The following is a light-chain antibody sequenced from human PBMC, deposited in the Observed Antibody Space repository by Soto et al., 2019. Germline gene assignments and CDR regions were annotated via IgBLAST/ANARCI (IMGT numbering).Light chain of an antibody. Sequence: DIQMTQSPSTLSSSVGDRVTITCRASQSLSGRLAWYQQRPGQAPKLLIYDVSTLESGVPSRFSGTGTGSGKEFTLSISDLQPYDFATYYCQQYNSYSTFGPGTKVEVK. CDR3: QQYNSYST. CDR1: QSLSGR. J-gene: IGKJ1*01. CDR2: DVS. V-gene: IGKV1-5*01.